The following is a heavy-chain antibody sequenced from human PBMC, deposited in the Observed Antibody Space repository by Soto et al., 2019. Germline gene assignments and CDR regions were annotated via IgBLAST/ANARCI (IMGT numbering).Heavy chain of an antibody. CDR1: GYTFTGYY. J-gene: IGHJ5*02. CDR2: INPNSGAT. V-gene: IGHV1-2*02. CDR3: ARAPIAAAGTGSWFDP. Sequence: ASVKVSCKASGYTFTGYYMHWVRQAPGQGLEWMGGINPNSGATNYAQKFQGRVTITADESTSTAYMELSSLRSEDTAVYYCARAPIAAAGTGSWFDPWGQGTLVTVSS. D-gene: IGHD6-13*01.